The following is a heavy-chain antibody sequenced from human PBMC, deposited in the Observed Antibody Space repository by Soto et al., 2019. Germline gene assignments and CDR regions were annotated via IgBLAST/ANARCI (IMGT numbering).Heavy chain of an antibody. D-gene: IGHD6-13*01. CDR3: ARVRAILYRSSWYGGNDD. J-gene: IGHJ4*02. CDR2: INQDGSEK. Sequence: XGSLRLTFAASGFTFSSYCMSWVRQAPGKGLDWVANINQDGSEKYYVDSVKGRFTISRDNAKNSLYLQMNSLRDEDTAVYYCARVRAILYRSSWYGGNDDWGQGTLVTVSS. V-gene: IGHV3-7*03. CDR1: GFTFSSYC.